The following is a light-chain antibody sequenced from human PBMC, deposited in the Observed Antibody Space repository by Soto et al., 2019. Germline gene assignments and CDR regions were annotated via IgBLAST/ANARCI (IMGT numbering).Light chain of an antibody. CDR1: QSIASN. CDR3: QPYNKWRT. Sequence: EIVRSKSAVTLSVSPGARAALSFRAHQSIASNFAWYQQTPSQAPRLLIYATSTRATGPPARFSGSGSGTEFPLTIDSLQSEDFTVYYRQPYNKWRTFGQGTKVDTK. CDR2: ATS. J-gene: IGKJ1*01. V-gene: IGKV3-15*01.